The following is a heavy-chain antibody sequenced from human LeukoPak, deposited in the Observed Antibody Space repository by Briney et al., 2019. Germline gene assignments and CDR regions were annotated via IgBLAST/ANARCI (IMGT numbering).Heavy chain of an antibody. D-gene: IGHD1-7*01. J-gene: IGHJ6*02. V-gene: IGHV1-2*02. CDR1: GYTFTGYY. CDR3: AREGITGTTQDYYGMDV. Sequence: ASVKVSCKASGYTFTGYYMHWVQQAPGQGLEWMGWINPNSGGTNYAQKFQGRVTMTRDTSISTAYMELSRLRSDDTAVYYCAREGITGTTQDYYGMDVWGQGTTVTVSS. CDR2: INPNSGGT.